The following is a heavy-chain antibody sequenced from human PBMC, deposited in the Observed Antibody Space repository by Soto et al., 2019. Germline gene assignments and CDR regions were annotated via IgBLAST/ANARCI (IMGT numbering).Heavy chain of an antibody. J-gene: IGHJ4*02. Sequence: QVQLVQSGAEVKKPGASVKVSCKASGYSFTGYAVHWVRQAPGQRLEWMGWINAANGNTKYSQNFQGRVTITRDTSASTAYLELSSLRSEDTAVYYCAREIYNGYTVFDTWGQGTLVTVSS. V-gene: IGHV1-3*01. CDR2: INAANGNT. CDR3: AREIYNGYTVFDT. D-gene: IGHD5-12*01. CDR1: GYSFTGYA.